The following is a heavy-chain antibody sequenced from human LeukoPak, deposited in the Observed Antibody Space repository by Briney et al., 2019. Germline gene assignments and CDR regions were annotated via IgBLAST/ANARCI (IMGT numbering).Heavy chain of an antibody. D-gene: IGHD1-1*01. CDR1: GYTFTDLY. CDR3: ARVRTVQLDAGPPELDGPYFDY. Sequence: SVKVSCNASGYTFTDLYIHWVRQAPGQGLEWMGGIIPIFGTANYAQKFQGRVTITADESTSTAYMELSSLRSEDTAVYYCARVRTVQLDAGPPELDGPYFDYWGQGTLVTVSS. V-gene: IGHV1-69*13. CDR2: IIPIFGTA. J-gene: IGHJ4*02.